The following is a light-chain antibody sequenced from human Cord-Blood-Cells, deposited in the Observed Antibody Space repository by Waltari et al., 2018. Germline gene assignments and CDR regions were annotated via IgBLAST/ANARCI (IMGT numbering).Light chain of an antibody. Sequence: EIVMTQSPATLPVSPGERATLSCRASKSVSSNLAWYQQKPGQAPRLLIYGASTRATGIPARFSGSGSGTEFTLTISSLQSEDFAVYYCQQYNNWPPTFGQGTKVEIK. CDR1: KSVSSN. J-gene: IGKJ1*01. CDR2: GAS. V-gene: IGKV3-15*01. CDR3: QQYNNWPPT.